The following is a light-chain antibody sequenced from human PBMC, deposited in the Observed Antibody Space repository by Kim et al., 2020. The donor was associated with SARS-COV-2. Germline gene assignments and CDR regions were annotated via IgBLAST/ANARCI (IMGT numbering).Light chain of an antibody. J-gene: IGKJ1*01. Sequence: DIQMTQSPSSLSASVGDRVTITCRTSQRISSSLNWYQQKPGTAPKLLIYAASGLQSGVPSRFSGSGSGTDFTLTINGLQPEDFATYFCQQSYTFPRTFGQGTEVDIK. V-gene: IGKV1-39*01. CDR1: QRISSS. CDR2: AAS. CDR3: QQSYTFPRT.